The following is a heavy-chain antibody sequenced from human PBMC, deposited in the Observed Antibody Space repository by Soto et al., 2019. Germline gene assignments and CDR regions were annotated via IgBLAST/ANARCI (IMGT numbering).Heavy chain of an antibody. CDR1: GFTFSSYG. Sequence: PGWSLRLSCAASGFTFSSYGMHWVRQAPGTGLEWVAAISYDGSKQYYADSVKGRFTISRDNSKNTLYLQMNSLRAEDKTVYSCEKVSRDCSVGSCFVPWLYPWAQGTRVTVS. CDR2: ISYDGSKQ. CDR3: EKVSRDCSVGSCFVPWLYP. J-gene: IGHJ5*02. D-gene: IGHD2-15*01. V-gene: IGHV3-30*18.